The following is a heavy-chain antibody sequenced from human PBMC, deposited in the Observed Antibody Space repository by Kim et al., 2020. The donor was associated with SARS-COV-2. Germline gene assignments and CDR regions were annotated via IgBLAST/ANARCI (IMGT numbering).Heavy chain of an antibody. Sequence: GGSLRLSCAASGFTFSSYAMSWVRQAPGKGLEWVSAISGSGGSTYYADSVKGRFTISRDNSKNTLYLQMNSLRAEDTSVYYCAKDCTNGVCYDYWGQGTLVTVSS. CDR2: ISGSGGST. CDR3: AKDCTNGVCYDY. V-gene: IGHV3-23*01. CDR1: GFTFSSYA. D-gene: IGHD2-8*01. J-gene: IGHJ4*02.